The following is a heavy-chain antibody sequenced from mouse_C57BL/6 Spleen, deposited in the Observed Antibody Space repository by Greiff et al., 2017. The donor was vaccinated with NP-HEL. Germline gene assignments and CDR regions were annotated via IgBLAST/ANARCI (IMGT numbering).Heavy chain of an antibody. J-gene: IGHJ1*03. CDR3: ARGGDYGSSPWYFDV. Sequence: QVQLQQPGAELVKPGASVKMSCKASGYTFTSYWITWVKQRPGQGLEWIGDIYPGSGSTNYNEKFKSKATLTVDTSSSTAYMQLSSLTSEDSAVYYCARGGDYGSSPWYFDVWGTGTTVTVSS. CDR1: GYTFTSYW. CDR2: IYPGSGST. V-gene: IGHV1-55*01. D-gene: IGHD1-1*01.